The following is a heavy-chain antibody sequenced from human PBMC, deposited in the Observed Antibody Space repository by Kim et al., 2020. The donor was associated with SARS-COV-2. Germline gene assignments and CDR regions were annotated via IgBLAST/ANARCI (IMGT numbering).Heavy chain of an antibody. V-gene: IGHV3-11*01. CDR2: ISGSGSTI. CDR3: AREPDYYSSSP. D-gene: IGHD3-3*01. J-gene: IGHJ4*02. CDR1: GFTFSDLY. Sequence: GGSLRLSCAASGFTFSDLYMNWIRQAPGKGLEWVSSISGSGSTIYYADSVKGRFTVSRDNAKSSLYLQMNSLRAEDTAVYYCAREPDYYSSSPWGQGTL.